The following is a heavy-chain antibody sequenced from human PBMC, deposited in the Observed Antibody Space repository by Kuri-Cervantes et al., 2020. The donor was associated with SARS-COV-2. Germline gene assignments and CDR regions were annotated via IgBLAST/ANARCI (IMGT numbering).Heavy chain of an antibody. J-gene: IGHJ4*02. CDR1: GFTFSDYY. V-gene: IGHV3-11*04. Sequence: LSLTCAASGFTFSDYYLTWIRQAPGKGLEWVSNIGTSGGFIFYADSVKGRSTISRDNAKNSVYLQMNSLTADDTAVYYCARDLRLGKSLDYWGQGTLVTVSS. D-gene: IGHD7-27*01. CDR2: IGTSGGFI. CDR3: ARDLRLGKSLDY.